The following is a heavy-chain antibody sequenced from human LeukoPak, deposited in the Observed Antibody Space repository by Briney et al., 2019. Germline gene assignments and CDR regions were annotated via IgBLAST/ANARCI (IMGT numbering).Heavy chain of an antibody. CDR2: ISGSGGGT. J-gene: IGHJ4*02. CDR1: GFTFSSYA. D-gene: IGHD2-2*01. V-gene: IGHV3-23*01. CDR3: AKDFPTYCSSTSCYSIDY. Sequence: GGSLRLSCAASGFTFSSYAMSWVRQAPGKGLEWVSAISGSGGGTYYADSVKGRFTISRDNSKNTLYLQMNSLRAEDTAVYYCAKDFPTYCSSTSCYSIDYWGQGTLVTVSS.